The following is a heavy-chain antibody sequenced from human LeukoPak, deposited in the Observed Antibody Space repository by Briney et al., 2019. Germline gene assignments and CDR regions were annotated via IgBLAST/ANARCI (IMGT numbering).Heavy chain of an antibody. CDR3: AKDLGVYGDYGDAFDI. V-gene: IGHV3-23*01. CDR1: GFTFSSYA. CDR2: ISGSGGST. J-gene: IGHJ3*02. D-gene: IGHD4-17*01. Sequence: PGGSLRLSCAASGFTFSSYAMSWVRQAPGKGLEWVSAISGSGGSTYYADSVKGRFTISGDNSKNTLYLQMNSLRAEDTAVYYCAKDLGVYGDYGDAFDIWGQGTMVTVSS.